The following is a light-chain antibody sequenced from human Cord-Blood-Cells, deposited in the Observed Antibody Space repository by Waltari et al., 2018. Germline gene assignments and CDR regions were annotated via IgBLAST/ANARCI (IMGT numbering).Light chain of an antibody. J-gene: IGKJ3*01. CDR1: QDISNY. CDR3: QPYDNLPFT. CDR2: DAS. V-gene: IGKV1-33*01. Sequence: DIQMTQSPSSLSASVGDRVTITCQASQDISNYLNWYKQKPGKDPKLLIYDASNLETGVPSRVSGSGSGTDFTFTISSLQPEDIATYYWQPYDNLPFTFGPGTKVDIK.